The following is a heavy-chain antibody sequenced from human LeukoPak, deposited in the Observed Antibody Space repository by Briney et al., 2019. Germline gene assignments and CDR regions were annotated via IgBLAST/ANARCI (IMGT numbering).Heavy chain of an antibody. CDR1: GGSISSSSSY. D-gene: IGHD3-22*01. Sequence: SETLSLTCTVSGGSISSSSSYWGWIRQPPGKGLEWIGSIYYSGSTYYNPSLKSRVTISVDTSKNQFSLKVSSVTAADTAVYYCARHTYYYDSSGSYTTGKFDYWGQGTLVTVSS. CDR2: IYYSGST. V-gene: IGHV4-39*01. CDR3: ARHTYYYDSSGSYTTGKFDY. J-gene: IGHJ4*02.